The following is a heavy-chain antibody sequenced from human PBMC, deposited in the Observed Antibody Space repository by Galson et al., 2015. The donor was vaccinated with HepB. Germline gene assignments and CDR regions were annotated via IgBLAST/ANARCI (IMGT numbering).Heavy chain of an antibody. J-gene: IGHJ4*02. V-gene: IGHV1-69*04. CDR3: AREGNSAALTFYDSSGYYYFDY. CDR1: GGTFSSYT. Sequence: SVKVSCKASGGTFSSYTISWVRQAPGQGLEWMGRIIPILGIANYAQKFQGRVTITADKSTSTAYMELSSLRSEDTAVYYCAREGNSAALTFYDSSGYYYFDYWGQGTLVTVSS. D-gene: IGHD3-22*01. CDR2: IIPILGIA.